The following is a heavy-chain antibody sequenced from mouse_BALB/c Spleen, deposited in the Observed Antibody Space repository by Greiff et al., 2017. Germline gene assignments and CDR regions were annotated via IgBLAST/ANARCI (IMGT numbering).Heavy chain of an antibody. CDR1: GFNIKDTY. V-gene: IGHV14-3*02. Sequence: VQLKQSGAELVKPGASVKLSCTASGFNIKDTYMHWVKQRPEQDLEWIGRIDPANGNTKYDPKFQGKATITADTSSNTAYLQLSSLTSEDTAVYYCAPHYYGYFDYWGQGTTLTVSS. CDR2: IDPANGNT. D-gene: IGHD1-2*01. J-gene: IGHJ2*01. CDR3: APHYYGYFDY.